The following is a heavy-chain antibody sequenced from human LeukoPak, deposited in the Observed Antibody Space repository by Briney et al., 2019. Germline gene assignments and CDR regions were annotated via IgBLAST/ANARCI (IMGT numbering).Heavy chain of an antibody. CDR2: ISYDGSNK. D-gene: IGHD3-9*01. CDR1: GFTFSSHA. Sequence: GGSLRLSCAASGFTFSSHAMHWVRQAPGKGLEWVAVISYDGSNKYYTDSVKGRFTISRDNSKNTLYLQMNSLRAEDTAVYYCARVLNDILTDWLTDFDYWGQGTLVTVSS. V-gene: IGHV3-30-3*01. J-gene: IGHJ4*02. CDR3: ARVLNDILTDWLTDFDY.